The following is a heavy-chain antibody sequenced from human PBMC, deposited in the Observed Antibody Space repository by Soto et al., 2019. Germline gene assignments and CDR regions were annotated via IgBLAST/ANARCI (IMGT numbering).Heavy chain of an antibody. CDR1: GFTFNSYA. Sequence: GGSLRLSCAASGFTFNSYAMSWVRQAPGKGLEWVSAISGRGGSTYSIDSVKGRFTISRDNSKNTLYLQMNSLRAEDTAVYYCAKEEYCSGGTCYGGYMDVWGKGTTVTVSS. CDR2: ISGRGGST. J-gene: IGHJ6*03. V-gene: IGHV3-23*01. CDR3: AKEEYCSGGTCYGGYMDV. D-gene: IGHD2-15*01.